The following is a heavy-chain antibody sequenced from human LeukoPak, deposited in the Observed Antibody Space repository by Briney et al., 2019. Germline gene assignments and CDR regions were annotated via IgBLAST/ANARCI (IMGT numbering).Heavy chain of an antibody. CDR2: IYSGGST. Sequence: GGSLRLSCAASGFTVSSNYMSWVRQAPGKGLEWVSVIYSGGSTYYADSVKGRFTISRDNSKNTLYLQMNSLRAEDTAVYYCAKDRAAHFDYWGQRTLVTVSS. CDR3: AKDRAAHFDY. V-gene: IGHV3-66*01. CDR1: GFTVSSNY. J-gene: IGHJ4*02. D-gene: IGHD2-15*01.